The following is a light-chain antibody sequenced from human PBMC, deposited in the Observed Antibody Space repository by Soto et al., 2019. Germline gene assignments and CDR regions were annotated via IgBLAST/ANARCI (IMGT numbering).Light chain of an antibody. CDR2: AAS. CDR1: QSVGSY. V-gene: IGKV3-20*01. Sequence: EIVLIQSPATLSLSPGEIATLSFRASQSVGSYLAWYQHKPGQAPRLLIYAASSRATGIPDRFSGSGSGTDFTLTISRLEPEDFAVYYCQQYGSSPRTFGPGTKVDIK. CDR3: QQYGSSPRT. J-gene: IGKJ3*01.